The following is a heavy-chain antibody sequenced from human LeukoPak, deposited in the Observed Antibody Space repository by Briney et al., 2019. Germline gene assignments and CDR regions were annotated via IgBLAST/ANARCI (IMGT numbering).Heavy chain of an antibody. V-gene: IGHV4-31*03. CDR2: IYYSGST. Sequence: SQTLSLTCTVSGGSISSGGYYWSWIRQHPGKGLEWIGYIYYSGSTYYNPSLKSRVTISVDTSKNQFSLKLSSVTAADTAVYCCARRGIVVVPAAIPQGDYYYYMDVWGKGTTVTVSS. D-gene: IGHD2-2*02. CDR1: GGSISSGGYY. CDR3: ARRGIVVVPAAIPQGDYYYYMDV. J-gene: IGHJ6*03.